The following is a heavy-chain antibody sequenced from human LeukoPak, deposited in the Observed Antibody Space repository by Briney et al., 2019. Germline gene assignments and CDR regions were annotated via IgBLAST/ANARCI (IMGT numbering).Heavy chain of an antibody. CDR1: GFTFSSYA. CDR2: ISSNGGST. D-gene: IGHD4-17*01. CDR3: VKDPGRDYGDNGGWFDP. J-gene: IGHJ5*02. Sequence: GGSLRLSCSASGFTFSSYATHWVRQAPGKGLEYVSAISSNGGSTYYADSVKGRFTISRDNSKNTLYLQMSSLRAEDTAVYYCVKDPGRDYGDNGGWFDPWGQGTLVTVSS. V-gene: IGHV3-64D*06.